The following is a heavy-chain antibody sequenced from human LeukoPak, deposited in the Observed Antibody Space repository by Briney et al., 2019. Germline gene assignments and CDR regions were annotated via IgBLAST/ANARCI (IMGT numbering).Heavy chain of an antibody. J-gene: IGHJ4*02. CDR1: GFSFGGYW. CDR3: ARDPVATINYFDY. CDR2: INSDGSSI. D-gene: IGHD5-12*01. Sequence: GGSLRLSCAASGFSFGGYWMHWVRQGPGMGLVWVSRINSDGSSISYADSVKGRFSISRDNAKNTLYLQMNSLRAEDTAVYYCARDPVATINYFDYWGQRTLVTVSS. V-gene: IGHV3-74*01.